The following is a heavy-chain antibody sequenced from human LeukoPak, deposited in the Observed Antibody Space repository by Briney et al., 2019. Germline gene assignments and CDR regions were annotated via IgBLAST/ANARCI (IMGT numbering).Heavy chain of an antibody. D-gene: IGHD3-10*02. V-gene: IGHV3-30*18. Sequence: GGSLRLSCAASGFTFSDYGMHWVRQAPGKGLEWVAVISYDGSDKYYADSVKGRFTISRDNSKNTLYLQMNSLRAEDTAVYYCAELGITMIGGVWGKGTTVTISS. CDR2: ISYDGSDK. CDR3: AELGITMIGGV. CDR1: GFTFSDYG. J-gene: IGHJ6*04.